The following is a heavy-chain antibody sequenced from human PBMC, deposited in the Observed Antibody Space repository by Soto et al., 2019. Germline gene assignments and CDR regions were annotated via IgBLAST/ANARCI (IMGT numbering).Heavy chain of an antibody. CDR1: GDGVSSNSAA. J-gene: IGHJ4*02. Sequence: SQTLSLTCALSGDGVSSNSAAWNWIRQSPSRGLEWLGRTYYRSQWLNDYADSVKSRITIKPDTSKNQFNLELDSVTPEDTAVYYCAREKGYYHDSIVPFDYWGLGTLVTVSS. CDR3: AREKGYYHDSIVPFDY. D-gene: IGHD3-22*01. V-gene: IGHV6-1*01. CDR2: TYYRSQWLN.